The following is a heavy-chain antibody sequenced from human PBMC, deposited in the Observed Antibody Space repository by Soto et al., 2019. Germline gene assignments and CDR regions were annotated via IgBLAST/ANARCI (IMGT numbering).Heavy chain of an antibody. D-gene: IGHD6-25*01. CDR1: GFTFSSYG. V-gene: IGHV3-30*18. CDR3: AKDSGDSYYYYYMDV. Sequence: QVQLVESGGGVVQPGGSLRLSCAASGFTFSSYGMHWVRQAPGKGLECVAVISYDGSNKYYADSVKGRFTISRDNSKNTLYLQMNSLRAEDTAVYYCAKDSGDSYYYYYMDVWGKGTTVTVSS. CDR2: ISYDGSNK. J-gene: IGHJ6*03.